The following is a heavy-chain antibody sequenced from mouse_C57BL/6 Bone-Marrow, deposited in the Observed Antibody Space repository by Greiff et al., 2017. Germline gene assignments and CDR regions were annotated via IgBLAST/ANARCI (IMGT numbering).Heavy chain of an antibody. Sequence: EVQLVESGGGLVQPGGSLSLSCAASGFTFTAYYMSWVRQPPGKALEWLGFIRNKANGYTTEYSASVKGRFTISRDNSQSILYLQMNALRAEDSATYCCARYKGARGFDYWGQGTTLTVSA. J-gene: IGHJ2*01. D-gene: IGHD3-1*01. CDR3: ARYKGARGFDY. CDR2: IRNKANGYTT. V-gene: IGHV7-3*01. CDR1: GFTFTAYY.